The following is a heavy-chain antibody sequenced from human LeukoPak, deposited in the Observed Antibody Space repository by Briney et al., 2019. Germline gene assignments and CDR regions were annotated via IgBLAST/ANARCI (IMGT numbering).Heavy chain of an antibody. CDR1: GGSISSGDNY. CDR2: IYYSGST. D-gene: IGHD6-13*01. Sequence: PSETLSLICTVSGGSISSGDNYWSWIRQPPGKGLEWIGYIYYSGSTYYNPSLKSRVTISVDTSKNQFSLKLSSMSAADTAVYYCARGDLYSSSWYNWGQGTLVTVSS. CDR3: ARGDLYSSSWYN. J-gene: IGHJ1*01. V-gene: IGHV4-30-4*08.